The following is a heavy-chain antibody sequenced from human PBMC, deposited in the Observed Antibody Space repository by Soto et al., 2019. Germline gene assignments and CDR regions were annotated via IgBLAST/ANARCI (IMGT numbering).Heavy chain of an antibody. J-gene: IGHJ5*02. CDR3: ARGLLDDFWSGYYGWFDP. CDR2: IYYSGST. V-gene: IGHV4-30-4*01. D-gene: IGHD3-3*01. Sequence: SETLSLTCTVSGGSISSGDYYWSWIRQPPGKGLEWIGYIYYSGSTHYNPSLKSRVTISVDTSKNQFSLKLSSVTAADTAVYYCARGLLDDFWSGYYGWFDPWGQGTLVTVSS. CDR1: GGSISSGDYY.